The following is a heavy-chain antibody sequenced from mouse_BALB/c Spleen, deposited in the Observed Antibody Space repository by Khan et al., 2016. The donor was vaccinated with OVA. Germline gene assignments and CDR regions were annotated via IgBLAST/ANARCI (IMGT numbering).Heavy chain of an antibody. V-gene: IGHV5-9-3*01. CDR3: ARHNYGPFAY. Sequence: EVELVESGGDLVKPGGSLKLSCSASGFTFSTYAMSWVRQTPEKRLEWVATISSGGDNIFYTDSVKGRFTISRDRAKNTLYLHISSLMSEDPAMYYCARHNYGPFAYWGQGTLVTVSA. CDR1: GFTFSTYA. D-gene: IGHD1-1*01. CDR2: ISSGGDNI. J-gene: IGHJ3*01.